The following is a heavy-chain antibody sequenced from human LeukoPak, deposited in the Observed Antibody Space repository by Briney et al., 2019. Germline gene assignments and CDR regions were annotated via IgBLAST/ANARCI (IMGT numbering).Heavy chain of an antibody. CDR3: ARVAWGNYYDSSGYYGYFDY. V-gene: IGHV1-18*01. J-gene: IGHJ4*02. D-gene: IGHD3-22*01. CDR2: ISAYNGNT. Sequence: ASVKVSCKASGYTFTSYGISWVRQAPGQGLEWMGWISAYNGNTNYAQKLQGRVTMTTDTSTSTAYMELRSLRSDDTAAYYCARVAWGNYYDSSGYYGYFDYWGQGTLVTVSS. CDR1: GYTFTSYG.